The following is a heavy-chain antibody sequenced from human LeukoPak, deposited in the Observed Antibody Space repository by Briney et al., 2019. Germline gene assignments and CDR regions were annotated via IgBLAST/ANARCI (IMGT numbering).Heavy chain of an antibody. V-gene: IGHV3-7*01. CDR1: GFPFSDSW. CDR3: AHGSFDY. J-gene: IGHJ4*02. Sequence: PGGSLRLSCAASGFPFSDSWMDWVRQAPGKGMEWVANIKQDGSEKHYADSVKGRFTISRDNAKNTLYLQMNSLRAEDTAVYYCAHGSFDYWGQGTLVTVSS. CDR2: IKQDGSEK.